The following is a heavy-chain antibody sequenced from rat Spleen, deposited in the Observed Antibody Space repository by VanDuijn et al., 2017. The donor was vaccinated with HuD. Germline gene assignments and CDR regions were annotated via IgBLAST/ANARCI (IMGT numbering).Heavy chain of an antibody. CDR1: GYSITSYY. CDR3: ARGRNNYFDY. CDR2: ISYSGST. V-gene: IGHV3-1*01. D-gene: IGHD1-11*01. Sequence: EVQLQESGPGLVKPSQSLSLTCSVTGYSITSYYWGWIRQFPGNKMEWMGYISYSGSTSYSPSLSSRISITRDTSKNQFFLQLNSVTTEDTATYYCARGRNNYFDYWGQGVMVTVSS. J-gene: IGHJ2*01.